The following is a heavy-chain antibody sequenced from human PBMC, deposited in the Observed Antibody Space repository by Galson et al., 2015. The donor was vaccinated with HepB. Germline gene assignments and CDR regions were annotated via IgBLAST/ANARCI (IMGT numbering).Heavy chain of an antibody. D-gene: IGHD1-26*01. CDR1: ESTFSSYS. V-gene: IGHV3-21*01. CDR3: ARARRGGSYFDYYYGMDV. J-gene: IGHJ6*02. CDR2: ISSSSSYI. Sequence: SLRLSCAASESTFSSYSMTWVRQAPGKGLEWVSSISSSSSYIYYADSVKGRFTISRDNAKNSLYLQLNSRRAEDTAVYYCARARRGGSYFDYYYGMDVWGQGTTVTVSS.